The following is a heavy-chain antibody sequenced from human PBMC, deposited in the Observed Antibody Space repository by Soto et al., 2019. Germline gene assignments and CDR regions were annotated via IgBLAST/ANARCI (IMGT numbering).Heavy chain of an antibody. J-gene: IGHJ6*02. V-gene: IGHV1-8*01. CDR1: GYTFTSYD. CDR3: AGRPSPHYGMDV. CDR2: MNPNSGNT. Sequence: GASVKVSCKASGYTFTSYDINWLRQATGQGLEWMGWMNPNSGNTGYAQKFQGRVTMTRNTSISTAYMELSSLRSEDTAVYYCAGRPSPHYGMDVWGQGTTVTVSS.